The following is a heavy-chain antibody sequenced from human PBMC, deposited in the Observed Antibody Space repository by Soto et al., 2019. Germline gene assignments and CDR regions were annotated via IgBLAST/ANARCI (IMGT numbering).Heavy chain of an antibody. CDR1: GFTFGDYW. CDR3: ARAEVDY. J-gene: IGHJ4*02. Sequence: PGGSLRLSCEASGFTFGDYWMHWVRQAPGKGPEWVSRMTSDGRTRQYADSVQGRFTVSRDNAKNTMYLQMNSLRAEDTAVYYCARAEVDYWGPGTLVTVSS. V-gene: IGHV3-74*01. CDR2: MTSDGRTR.